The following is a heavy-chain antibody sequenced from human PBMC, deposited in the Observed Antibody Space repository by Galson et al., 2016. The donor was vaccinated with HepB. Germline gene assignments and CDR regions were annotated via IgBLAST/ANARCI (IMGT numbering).Heavy chain of an antibody. V-gene: IGHV5-51*01. CDR1: GSSFTSYW. Sequence: QSGAEVKKPGESLKISCKGSGSSFTSYWIGWVRQMPGKGLEWMGIIYPGDSDSRYSPSFQGQVTFSAVKPISTAFLQWSSLKASDTAMYYCARRMRYSSSAFDYWGQGTLVTVSS. J-gene: IGHJ4*02. CDR2: IYPGDSDS. CDR3: ARRMRYSSSAFDY. D-gene: IGHD6-6*01.